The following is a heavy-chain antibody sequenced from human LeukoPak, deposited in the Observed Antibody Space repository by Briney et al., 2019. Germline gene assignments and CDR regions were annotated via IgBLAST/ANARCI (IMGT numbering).Heavy chain of an antibody. CDR3: ARLYGSGSYVFDY. CDR2: IYTSGST. J-gene: IGHJ4*02. Sequence: SETLSLTCTVSGGSISSGSYYWSWIRQPAGKGLEWIGRIYTSGSTNYNPSLKSRVTISVDTSKNQFSLKLSSVTAADTAVYYCARLYGSGSYVFDYWGQGTLVTVSS. D-gene: IGHD3-10*01. V-gene: IGHV4-61*02. CDR1: GGSISSGSYY.